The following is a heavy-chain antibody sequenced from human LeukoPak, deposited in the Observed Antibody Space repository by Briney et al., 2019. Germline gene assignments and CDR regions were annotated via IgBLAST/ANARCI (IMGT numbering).Heavy chain of an antibody. J-gene: IGHJ6*04. CDR2: IKQDGSEK. V-gene: IGHV3-7*01. CDR1: GFTFSNYW. D-gene: IGHD3-10*02. Sequence: GGSLRLSCAASGFTFSNYWMSWVRQAPGKGLEWMANIKQDGSEKYYVDSVKGRFSISRDNAKNSLYLQMNSLRAEDTAVYYCAELGITMIGGVWGKGTTVTISS. CDR3: AELGITMIGGV.